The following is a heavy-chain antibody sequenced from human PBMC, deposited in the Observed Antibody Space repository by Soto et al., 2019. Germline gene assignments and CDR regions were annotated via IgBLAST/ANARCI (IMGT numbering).Heavy chain of an antibody. D-gene: IGHD2-2*01. Sequence: GGSLRLSCAASGFTFSGDWMHWVRQAAGKGLVWVSRINMDGSSTNYADSVKGRFTISRDNAKNTLYLQMNSPRVDDTAVYYCARGPRGLYHHDYWGQGALVTVSS. CDR3: ARGPRGLYHHDY. V-gene: IGHV3-74*01. CDR2: INMDGSST. CDR1: GFTFSGDW. J-gene: IGHJ4*02.